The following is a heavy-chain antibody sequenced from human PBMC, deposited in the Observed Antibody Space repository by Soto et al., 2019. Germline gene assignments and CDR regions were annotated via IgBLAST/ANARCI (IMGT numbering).Heavy chain of an antibody. V-gene: IGHV4-34*01. D-gene: IGHD4-17*01. CDR1: GGSFSGYY. CDR2: INHSGST. Sequence: QVQLQQWGAGLLKPSETLSLTCAVYGGSFSGYYWSWIRQPPGKGLEWIGEINHSGSTNYNPSLKSRVTISVDTSKNQFSLKLSSVTAADTAVYYCARGPYGIYYYYYMDVWGKGTTVTVSS. CDR3: ARGPYGIYYYYYMDV. J-gene: IGHJ6*03.